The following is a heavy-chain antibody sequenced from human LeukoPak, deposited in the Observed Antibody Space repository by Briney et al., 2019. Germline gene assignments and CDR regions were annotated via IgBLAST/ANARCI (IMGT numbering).Heavy chain of an antibody. CDR1: GGSISSYY. J-gene: IGHJ6*03. CDR3: ARGSYYYGSGSYWYYYYYYHMDV. Sequence: SETLSLTCTVSGGSISSYYWSWIRQPAGKGLEWIGRIYTSGSTNYNPSLKSRVTMSVDTSKNQFSLKLSSVTAADTAVYYCARGSYYYGSGSYWYYYYYYHMDVWGKGTTVTVSS. D-gene: IGHD3-10*01. CDR2: IYTSGST. V-gene: IGHV4-4*07.